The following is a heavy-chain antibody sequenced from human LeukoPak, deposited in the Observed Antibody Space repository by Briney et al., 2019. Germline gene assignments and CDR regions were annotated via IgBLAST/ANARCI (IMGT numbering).Heavy chain of an antibody. Sequence: ASVKVSCKASGYTFTSYYMHWVRQAPGQGLEWMGIINPSGGSTSYAHKFQGRVTMTRDTSTSTVYMELSSLRSEDTAVYYCARGLGLDYYDSSGSYWGQGTLVTVSS. J-gene: IGHJ4*02. V-gene: IGHV1-46*01. D-gene: IGHD3-22*01. CDR2: INPSGGST. CDR1: GYTFTSYY. CDR3: ARGLGLDYYDSSGSY.